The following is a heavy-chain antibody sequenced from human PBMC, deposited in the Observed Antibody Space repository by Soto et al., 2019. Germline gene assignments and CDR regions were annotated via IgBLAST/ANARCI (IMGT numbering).Heavy chain of an antibody. Sequence: EVQLLESGGGLVQPGGSLRLSCAASGFTFSSYAMSWVRQAPGKGLEWVSANSGSGGSTYYADSGKGRFTISRDNSKNTLYLQMNSLRAEDTAIYYCAKAGYSSPSYYFDYWGQGTLVTVSS. D-gene: IGHD6-19*01. J-gene: IGHJ4*02. CDR1: GFTFSSYA. CDR3: AKAGYSSPSYYFDY. V-gene: IGHV3-23*01. CDR2: NSGSGGST.